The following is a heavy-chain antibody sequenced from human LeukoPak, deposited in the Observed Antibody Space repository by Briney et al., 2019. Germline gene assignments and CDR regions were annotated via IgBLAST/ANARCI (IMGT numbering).Heavy chain of an antibody. CDR3: VKDMTYGDGKWEFDL. Sequence: GGSLRLSCVVSGFFLTSYATSWVRLTPGKGLQWVAGMYADGSVTQYEDAVKGRFTISRDTSKNTLYLQMNSLRDDDTALYYCVKDMTYGDGKWEFDLWGQGTPVTVSS. V-gene: IGHV3-23*03. CDR1: GFFLTSYA. J-gene: IGHJ5*02. D-gene: IGHD2-21*02. CDR2: MYADGSVT.